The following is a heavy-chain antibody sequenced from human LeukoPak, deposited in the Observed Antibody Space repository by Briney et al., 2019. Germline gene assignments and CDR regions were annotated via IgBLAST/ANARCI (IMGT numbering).Heavy chain of an antibody. D-gene: IGHD3-3*01. Sequence: SETLSLTCTVSGGSISSYYWSWIRQPPGKGLEWFGYIYYSGSTNYNPSLKSRVTISVDTSKNQFSLKLSSVTAADTAVYYCARVGTYYDFWRVYYYYTDVWGKGTTVTVSS. CDR2: IYYSGST. CDR3: ARVGTYYDFWRVYYYYTDV. V-gene: IGHV4-59*01. CDR1: GGSISSYY. J-gene: IGHJ6*03.